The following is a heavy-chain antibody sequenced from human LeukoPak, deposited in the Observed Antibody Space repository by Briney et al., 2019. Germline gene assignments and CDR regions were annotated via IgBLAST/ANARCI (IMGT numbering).Heavy chain of an antibody. J-gene: IGHJ6*02. V-gene: IGHV1-69*13. CDR3: ASSLGYDFWSGSPIYYYYYGMDV. Sequence: SVKVSCKASGGTFSSYAISWVRQAPGQGLEWMGGIIPIFGTANYAQKFQGRVTITADESTSTAYMELSSLRSEDTAVYYCASSLGYDFWSGSPIYYYYYGMDVWGQGTTVTVSS. CDR2: IIPIFGTA. D-gene: IGHD3-3*01. CDR1: GGTFSSYA.